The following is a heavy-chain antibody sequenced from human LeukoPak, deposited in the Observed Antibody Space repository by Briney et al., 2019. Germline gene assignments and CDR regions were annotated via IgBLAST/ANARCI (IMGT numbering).Heavy chain of an antibody. V-gene: IGHV4-59*12. J-gene: IGHJ6*02. CDR2: IYYSGST. Sequence: SETLSLTCTVSGGSISSYYWSWIRQPPGKGLEWIGYIYYSGSTNYNPSLKSRVTISVDTSKNQFSLKLSSVTAADTAVYYCARLLKRNPYYYYDMDVWGQGTTVTVSS. D-gene: IGHD1-1*01. CDR1: GGSISSYY. CDR3: ARLLKRNPYYYYDMDV.